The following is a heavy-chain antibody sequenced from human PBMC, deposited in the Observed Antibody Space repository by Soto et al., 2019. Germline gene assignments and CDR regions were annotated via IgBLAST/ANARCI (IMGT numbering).Heavy chain of an antibody. Sequence: PSETMCLTCTVSGGPISGDYDHWTWIRQSPGKGLEWIGYIHHSGSILYNPSLKSRVTISVDTSKNQFSLHLSSVTAADTAVYFCAREDDGGDSLDVWGQGTTVTVSS. CDR1: GGPISGDYDH. V-gene: IGHV4-30-4*08. J-gene: IGHJ6*02. D-gene: IGHD2-21*02. CDR3: AREDDGGDSLDV. CDR2: IHHSGSI.